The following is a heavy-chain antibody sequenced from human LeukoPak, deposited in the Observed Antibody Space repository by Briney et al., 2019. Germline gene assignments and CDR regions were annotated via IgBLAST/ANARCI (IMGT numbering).Heavy chain of an antibody. Sequence: GRSLRLSCAASGFTPTSYEMNWVRQAPRNGLEWVSYISSSVSTIYYADSVKGRFTIPRDNAKHSLYLQMNSLRAEDTDVYYCARQVGYSYGAGESSDWGQGTLVTVSS. CDR2: ISSSVSTI. J-gene: IGHJ4*02. V-gene: IGHV3-48*03. CDR1: GFTPTSYE. D-gene: IGHD5-18*01. CDR3: ARQVGYSYGAGESSD.